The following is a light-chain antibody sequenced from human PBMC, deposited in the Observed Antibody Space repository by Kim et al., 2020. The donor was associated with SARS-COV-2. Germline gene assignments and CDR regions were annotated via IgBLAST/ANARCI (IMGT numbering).Light chain of an antibody. CDR1: TGAVTSGLY. CDR3: LLSYSGARV. Sequence: PGGTVSLTCGSSTGAVTSGLYPSQYQHRPGQDPRTLSYDTSNQHSWTPAQCSGSVLGGKAALTLSGAQTEDEAEYFCLLSYSGARVFGGGTKLTVL. V-gene: IGLV7-46*01. J-gene: IGLJ2*01. CDR2: DTS.